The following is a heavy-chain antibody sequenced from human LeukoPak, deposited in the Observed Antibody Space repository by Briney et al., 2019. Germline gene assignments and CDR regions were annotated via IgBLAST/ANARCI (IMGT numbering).Heavy chain of an antibody. CDR2: ISYSGST. D-gene: IGHD3-9*01. V-gene: IGHV4-59*01. Sequence: PSETLSLTCTVSGGSISSYYWSWIRQPPGKGLEWIGYISYSGSTNYNPSLKSRVTISVDTSKNQFSLKLSSVTAADTAVYYCARGGVVLRYFDWLPFDYWGQGTLVTVSS. J-gene: IGHJ4*02. CDR3: ARGGVVLRYFDWLPFDY. CDR1: GGSISSYY.